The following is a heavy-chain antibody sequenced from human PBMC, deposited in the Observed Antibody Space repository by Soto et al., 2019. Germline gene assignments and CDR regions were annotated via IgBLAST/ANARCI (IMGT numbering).Heavy chain of an antibody. Sequence: ASVKVSCKASGYTFTSYDISWVRQAPGQGLEWMGWMNTNNGNTGYAQKIQGRVTMTRNTSISTAYMELSSLRSEDTAVYYCARGDDYGDYDRSDAFDIWGQGTMVTVSS. CDR3: ARGDDYGDYDRSDAFDI. D-gene: IGHD4-17*01. V-gene: IGHV1-8*01. J-gene: IGHJ3*02. CDR2: MNTNNGNT. CDR1: GYTFTSYD.